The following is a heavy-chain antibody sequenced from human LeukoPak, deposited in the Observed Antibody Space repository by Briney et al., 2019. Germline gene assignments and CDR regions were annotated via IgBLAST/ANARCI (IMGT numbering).Heavy chain of an antibody. D-gene: IGHD3-10*01. CDR3: AIAGYYGSGSLGTTVDY. V-gene: IGHV3-30*03. J-gene: IGHJ4*02. Sequence: PGGSLRLSCAASGFTFSSYGMHWVRQAPGKGLEWVAVISYDVGKKYYADSVKGRFTISRDNSKNTLYLQMNSLRAEDTAVYYCAIAGYYGSGSLGTTVDYWGQGTLVTVSS. CDR1: GFTFSSYG. CDR2: ISYDVGKK.